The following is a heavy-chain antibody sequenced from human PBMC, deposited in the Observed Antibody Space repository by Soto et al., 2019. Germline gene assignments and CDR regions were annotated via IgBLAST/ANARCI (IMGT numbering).Heavy chain of an antibody. CDR1: GDSVSSNSAA. CDR2: TYYRSKWYN. Sequence: PSQTLSLTCAISGDSVSSNSAAWNWIRQSPSRGLEWLGRTYYRSKWYNDYAVSVKSRITINPDTSKNQFSLQLNSVTPEDTAVYYCARGTTMVRGVIPYNWFDPWGQGTLVTVSS. V-gene: IGHV6-1*01. J-gene: IGHJ5*02. CDR3: ARGTTMVRGVIPYNWFDP. D-gene: IGHD3-10*01.